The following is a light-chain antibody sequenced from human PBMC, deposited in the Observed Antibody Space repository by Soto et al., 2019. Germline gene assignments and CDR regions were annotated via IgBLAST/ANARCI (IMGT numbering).Light chain of an antibody. J-gene: IGLJ2*01. V-gene: IGLV7-43*01. CDR1: TGAVTSDHF. CDR3: LLYFGETQRV. CDR2: STR. Sequence: QTVVTQEPSLTVSPGGTVTLTCASSTGAVTSDHFPNWFQQKPGQVPRPLIFSTRNKHSWTPARFSGSLLGGKAALTLSGVQPEDEADYYCLLYFGETQRVFGGGTKLTVL.